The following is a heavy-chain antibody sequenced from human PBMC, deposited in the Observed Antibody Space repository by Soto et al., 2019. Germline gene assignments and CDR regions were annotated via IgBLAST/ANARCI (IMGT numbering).Heavy chain of an antibody. J-gene: IGHJ2*01. CDR2: ISSSSRYT. D-gene: IGHD2-15*01. V-gene: IGHV3-11*05. CDR1: GFTFSDYY. Sequence: QVQLVESGGDLVKPGGSLRLSCAASGFTFSDYYMNWIRQAPGKGLEWVSYISSSSRYTNSADSVKGRFTISRDNAKNSLFLQMNSLRAEYTAVYYCARAYRRDRYFDLWGRGTLVTVSS. CDR3: ARAYRRDRYFDL.